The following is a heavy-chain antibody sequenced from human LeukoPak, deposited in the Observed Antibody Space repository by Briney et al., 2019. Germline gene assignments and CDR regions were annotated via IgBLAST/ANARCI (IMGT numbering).Heavy chain of an antibody. Sequence: GRSLRLSCAASGFTFSSYGMHWVRQAPGKGLEWVANIKHDGSEKYSVDSVKGRFTISRDNAKNSLYLQMNSLRAEDTAVYYCAREKFDYWGQGTLVTVSS. CDR3: AREKFDY. CDR1: GFTFSSYG. CDR2: IKHDGSEK. J-gene: IGHJ4*02. V-gene: IGHV3-7*03.